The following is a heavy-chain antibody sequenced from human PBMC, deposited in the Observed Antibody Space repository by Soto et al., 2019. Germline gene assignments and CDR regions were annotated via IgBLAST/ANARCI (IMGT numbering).Heavy chain of an antibody. CDR2: ISGGGGSTI. CDR1: GFTFSDYY. V-gene: IGHV3-11*01. J-gene: IGHJ4*02. CDR3: TRVRGYYDSSGFDY. D-gene: IGHD3-22*01. Sequence: GGSLRLSCAASGFTFSDYYMSWIRQAPGKGLEWVSYISGGGGSTIQYADSVKGRFTISRDNAKNSLYLQMNSLRVADKAVYYCTRVRGYYDSSGFDYWGQGTPVTVSS.